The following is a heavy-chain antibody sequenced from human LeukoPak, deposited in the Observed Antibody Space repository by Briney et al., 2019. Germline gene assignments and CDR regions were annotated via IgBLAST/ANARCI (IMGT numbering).Heavy chain of an antibody. CDR2: ISYDGSNK. Sequence: GRSLRLSCAASGFTFSSYGMHWVRQAPGKGLEWVAVISYDGSNKYYADSVEGRFTISRDNSKNTLYLQMNSLRAEDTAVYYCATDRYCSGGRCVDYWGQGTLVTVSS. CDR3: ATDRYCSGGRCVDY. CDR1: GFTFSSYG. V-gene: IGHV3-30*03. D-gene: IGHD2-15*01. J-gene: IGHJ4*02.